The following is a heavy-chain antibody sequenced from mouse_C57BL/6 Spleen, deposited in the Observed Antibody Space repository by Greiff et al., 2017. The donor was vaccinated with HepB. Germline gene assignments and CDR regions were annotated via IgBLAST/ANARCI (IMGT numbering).Heavy chain of an antibody. CDR1: GYAFSSYW. CDR2: IYPGDGDT. J-gene: IGHJ1*03. Sequence: VKLMESGAELVKPGASVKISCKASGYAFSSYWMNWVKQRPGKGLEWIGQIYPGDGDTNYNGKFKGKATLTADKSSSTAYMQLSSLTSEDSAVYFCARRGSSLYWYFDVWGTGTTVTVSS. CDR3: ARRGSSLYWYFDV. D-gene: IGHD1-1*01. V-gene: IGHV1-80*01.